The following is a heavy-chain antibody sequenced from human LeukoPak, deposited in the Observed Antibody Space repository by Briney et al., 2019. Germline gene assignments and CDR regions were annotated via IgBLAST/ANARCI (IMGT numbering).Heavy chain of an antibody. V-gene: IGHV1-2*06. CDR2: INPNSGGT. J-gene: IGHJ6*02. CDR3: ASREPSKYSSNWYGTGV. Sequence: ASVKVSCKASGYTFTGYYMHWVRQAPGQGLEWMGRINPNSGGTNYAQKFQGRVTMTRDTSISTAYMELSRLRSDDTAVYYCASREPSKYSSNWYGTGVWGQGTTVTVSS. CDR1: GYTFTGYY. D-gene: IGHD6-13*01.